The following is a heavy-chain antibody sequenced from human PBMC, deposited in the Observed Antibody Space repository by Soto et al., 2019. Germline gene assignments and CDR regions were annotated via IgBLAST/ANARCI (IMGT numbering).Heavy chain of an antibody. J-gene: IGHJ6*02. D-gene: IGHD3-22*01. Sequence: QLQLQESGPGLVKPSETLSLTCTVSGGSISSSSYYWGWIRQPPGKGLEWIGSIYYSGSTYYNPSLKIRVTISVDASNNHFSLKLSSVTAADTAVYYCARLIGNYDSSGYYLDYYYYGMDVWGQGTTVTVSS. CDR3: ARLIGNYDSSGYYLDYYYYGMDV. CDR1: GGSISSSSYY. V-gene: IGHV4-39*01. CDR2: IYYSGST.